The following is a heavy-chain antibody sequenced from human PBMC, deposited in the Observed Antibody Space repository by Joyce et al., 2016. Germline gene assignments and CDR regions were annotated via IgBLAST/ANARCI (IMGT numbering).Heavy chain of an antibody. J-gene: IGHJ4*02. V-gene: IGHV3-30*18. CDR3: AKRGIGLNPRSSSGGVWSLDY. CDR2: ISYDGSNK. D-gene: IGHD2-15*01. Sequence: QVQLVESGGGVVQPGRSLRLSCGASGFRFSGYAMHWVRQAPGKGLEWVAVISYDGSNKYYADSVKGRFTISRDNSKNTLYLQMNSLRAEDTAVYYCAKRGIGLNPRSSSGGVWSLDYWGQGTLVTVSS. CDR1: GFRFSGYA.